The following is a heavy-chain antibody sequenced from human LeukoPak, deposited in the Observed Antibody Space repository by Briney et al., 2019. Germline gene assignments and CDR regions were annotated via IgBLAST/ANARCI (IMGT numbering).Heavy chain of an antibody. CDR3: AKRPFGYCSGGSCYMGYFDY. CDR2: ISGSGDST. J-gene: IGHJ4*02. D-gene: IGHD2-15*01. V-gene: IGHV3-23*01. CDR1: GLNFINYA. Sequence: GGPLRLSCAASGLNFINYAMSWVRQAPGKGLEWVSTISGSGDSTYYADSVKGRFTVSRDNSKNTLYLQMNSLRAEDTAVYYCAKRPFGYCSGGSCYMGYFDYWGQGTLVTVSS.